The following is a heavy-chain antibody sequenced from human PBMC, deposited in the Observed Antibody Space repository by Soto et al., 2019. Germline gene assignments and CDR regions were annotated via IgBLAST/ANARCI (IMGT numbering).Heavy chain of an antibody. CDR1: GFTFITYA. D-gene: IGHD6-19*01. CDR2: ISGSGGST. Sequence: GGSLRLSCAASGFTFITYAMSWVRQAPGKGLEWVSAISGSGGSTYYADSVKGRFTISRDNTKNTLYLHMNSLRAEDTAVYYCAKDDGSGWYFGPWGQGTLVTVSS. J-gene: IGHJ4*02. V-gene: IGHV3-23*01. CDR3: AKDDGSGWYFGP.